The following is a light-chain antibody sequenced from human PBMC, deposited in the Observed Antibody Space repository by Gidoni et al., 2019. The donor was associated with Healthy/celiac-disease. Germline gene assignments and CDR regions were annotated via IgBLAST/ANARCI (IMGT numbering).Light chain of an antibody. V-gene: IGLV1-47*01. J-gene: IGLJ2*01. CDR2: RNN. CDR3: AAWDDSLSVFVV. Sequence: QSVLPQPPSASGTPGQRVTISCSGSSSNIGSNYVYWYQQLPGTAPKLLIYRNNQRPSGVPDRFSGSKSGTSASLAISGLRSEDEADYYCAAWDDSLSVFVVFGGGTKLTVL. CDR1: SSNIGSNY.